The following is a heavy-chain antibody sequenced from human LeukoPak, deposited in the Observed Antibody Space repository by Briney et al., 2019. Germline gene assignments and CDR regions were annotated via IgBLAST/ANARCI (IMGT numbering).Heavy chain of an antibody. V-gene: IGHV3-23*01. CDR2: ISGSGSTI. D-gene: IGHD6-19*01. CDR3: ARALRGWSSGGFDY. J-gene: IGHJ4*02. CDR1: EFTFSSYA. Sequence: GGSLRLSCAASEFTFSSYAMSWVRQAPGKGLEWVSAISGSGSTIYYADSVKGRFTISRDNAKNSLYLQMNSLRAEDTAVYYCARALRGWSSGGFDYWGQGTLVTVSS.